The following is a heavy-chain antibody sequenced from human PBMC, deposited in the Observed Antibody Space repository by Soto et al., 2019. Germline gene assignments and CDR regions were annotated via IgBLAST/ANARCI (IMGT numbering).Heavy chain of an antibody. V-gene: IGHV1-3*04. J-gene: IGHJ6*02. D-gene: IGHD3-10*01. CDR2: INTANGNT. CDR1: GYTFTSYS. Sequence: QVPLVQSGAEVKKPGASVKVSCKTSGYTFTSYSIHWVRQAPGQRPEWMGWINTANGNTKYSEKFNGRVTITGDRTATKASTKLNSLIPEDTAVYNGTREFGDTIIRSRYGMDVWGQGTTVTVSS. CDR3: TREFGDTIIRSRYGMDV.